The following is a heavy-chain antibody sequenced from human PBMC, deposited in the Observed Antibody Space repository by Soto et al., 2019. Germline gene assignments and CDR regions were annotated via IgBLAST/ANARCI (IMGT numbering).Heavy chain of an antibody. Sequence: GGSPRLSCAASGFTFSSYWMSWVRQAPGKGLEWVANIKQDGSEKYYVDSVKGRFTISRDNAKNSLYLQMNSLRAEDTAVYYCARRSFYYYYYRDVWGKGTTVTVSS. V-gene: IGHV3-7*01. J-gene: IGHJ6*03. CDR2: IKQDGSEK. CDR1: GFTFSSYW. CDR3: ARRSFYYYYYRDV.